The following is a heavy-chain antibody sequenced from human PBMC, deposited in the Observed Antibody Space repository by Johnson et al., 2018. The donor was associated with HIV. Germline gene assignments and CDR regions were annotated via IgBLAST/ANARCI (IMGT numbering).Heavy chain of an antibody. J-gene: IGHJ3*02. V-gene: IGHV3-15*01. D-gene: IGHD6-19*01. CDR2: IKSKTDGGAT. Sequence: VQLVESGGGLVKPGGSLRLSCAASGFTFSNAWMSWVRQAPGKGLEWVGRIKSKTDGGATDYSAPVKGRFTISRDASKNTLYLQMNSLKTDDTAVYYCTTARNRLWSSSGWTGFWAFDIWGQGTMVTVSS. CDR1: GFTFSNAW. CDR3: TTARNRLWSSSGWTGFWAFDI.